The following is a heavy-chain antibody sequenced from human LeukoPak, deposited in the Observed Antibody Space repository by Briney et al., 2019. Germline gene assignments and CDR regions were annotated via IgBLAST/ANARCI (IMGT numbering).Heavy chain of an antibody. J-gene: IGHJ4*02. CDR2: IYYNGST. D-gene: IGHD1-1*01. Sequence: PSETLSLTCTVSGGSISTSSYYWGWIRQPPGKGLQWIGSIYYNGSTYYNPSLKSRVIISVDTSKNQFSLKLSSVTAADTAVYYCARGGVGWERHLDYWGQGTLVTVSS. V-gene: IGHV4-39*07. CDR1: GGSISTSSYY. CDR3: ARGGVGWERHLDY.